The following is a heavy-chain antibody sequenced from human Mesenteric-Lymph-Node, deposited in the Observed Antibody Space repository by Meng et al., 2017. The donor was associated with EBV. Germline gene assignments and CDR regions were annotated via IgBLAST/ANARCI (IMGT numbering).Heavy chain of an antibody. CDR1: GASISNTIYY. V-gene: IGHV4-39*07. Sequence: QLQLQGHGPGLVRPSETLSLTCTVSGASISNTIYYWGWIRQPPGKGLEWIGTMFYSGSTYYNSSLKSRLTMSVDTSKNHFSLKVRSVTAADTAVYYCARGDLGETYFDYWGQGTLVTVSS. CDR3: ARGDLGETYFDY. J-gene: IGHJ4*02. CDR2: MFYSGST. D-gene: IGHD2-21*02.